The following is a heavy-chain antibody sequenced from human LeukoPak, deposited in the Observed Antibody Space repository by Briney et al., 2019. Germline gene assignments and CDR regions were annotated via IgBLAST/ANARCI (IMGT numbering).Heavy chain of an antibody. V-gene: IGHV3-48*03. CDR2: ISHSGSTI. CDR1: EFIFSSYA. J-gene: IGHJ5*02. Sequence: PGRSLRLSCVASEFIFSSYAMHWVRQAPGKGLEWVSYISHSGSTIYYADSVKGRFTISRDNAKNSLYLQMNSLRTEDTAVYYCARSRGVDWFDPWGQGTLVTVSS. D-gene: IGHD2-15*01. CDR3: ARSRGVDWFDP.